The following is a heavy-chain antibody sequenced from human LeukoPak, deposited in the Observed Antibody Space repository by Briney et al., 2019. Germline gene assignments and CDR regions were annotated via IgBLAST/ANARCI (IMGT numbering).Heavy chain of an antibody. Sequence: GGSLRLSCAASGFTFSRYDMHWVRQAPGKGLEWVAFIRFDGNNKYYADSVKGRFTISRDNSKNTMYLQMNSLRVEDTALYYCAKEEPTHTGGLDYWGQETLVTVSS. J-gene: IGHJ4*02. D-gene: IGHD2-8*02. V-gene: IGHV3-30*02. CDR1: GFTFSRYD. CDR2: IRFDGNNK. CDR3: AKEEPTHTGGLDY.